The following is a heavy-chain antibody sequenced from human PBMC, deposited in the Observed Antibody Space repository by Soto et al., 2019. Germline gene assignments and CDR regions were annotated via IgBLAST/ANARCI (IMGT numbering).Heavy chain of an antibody. CDR1: GGSISSYD. V-gene: IGHV4-4*07. Sequence: PXATLSLTCTVSGGSISSYDWSWIRQPAGKGLEWIGRIYTSGSTNYNPSLKSRVTMSVDTSKNQFSLKLSSVPAADTAVYYCARACSSNSCYDVFDYWGQGTLVTVSS. CDR2: IYTSGST. D-gene: IGHD2-2*01. CDR3: ARACSSNSCYDVFDY. J-gene: IGHJ4*02.